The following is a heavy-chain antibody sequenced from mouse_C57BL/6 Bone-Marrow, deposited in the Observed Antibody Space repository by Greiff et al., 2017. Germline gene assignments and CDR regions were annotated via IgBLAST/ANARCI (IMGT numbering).Heavy chain of an antibody. Sequence: QVPVKQPGAELVKPGASVKMSCKASGYTFTSYWITWVKQRPGQGLEWIGAIYPGSGSTNYNEKFKRKATLTVDTSSSTAYMQLSSLTSEDSAVYYCASNVGFLAWFAYWGQGTLVSVSA. V-gene: IGHV1-55*01. D-gene: IGHD2-3*01. J-gene: IGHJ3*01. CDR2: IYPGSGST. CDR3: ASNVGFLAWFAY. CDR1: GYTFTSYW.